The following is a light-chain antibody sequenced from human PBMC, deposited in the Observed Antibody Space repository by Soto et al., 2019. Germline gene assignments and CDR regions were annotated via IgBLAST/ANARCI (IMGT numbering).Light chain of an antibody. CDR2: DVS. Sequence: EVVMTQSPDTLSVSPGGRATLSCRASQSVYRNLAWYQQKRGQSPRLLMYDVSTRASDTPDRFSGSGFGTEFTLTISRLQSEDFADYYCQQYDFWPLTFGGGTKVEIK. CDR3: QQYDFWPLT. CDR1: QSVYRN. V-gene: IGKV3-15*01. J-gene: IGKJ4*01.